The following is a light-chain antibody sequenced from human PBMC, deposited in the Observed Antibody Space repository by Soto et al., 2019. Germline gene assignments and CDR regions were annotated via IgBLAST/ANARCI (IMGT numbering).Light chain of an antibody. V-gene: IGLV4-69*01. Sequence: QPVLTQSPSASASLGASVKLTCTLSSGHSSYAIAWHQQQPEKGPRYLMKLNSDGSHSKGDGIPDRFSGSSSGAECYLTISSLQSEDEADYYCQTWGTDIVVFGGGTKLTVL. CDR2: LNSDGSH. CDR3: QTWGTDIVV. J-gene: IGLJ2*01. CDR1: SGHSSYA.